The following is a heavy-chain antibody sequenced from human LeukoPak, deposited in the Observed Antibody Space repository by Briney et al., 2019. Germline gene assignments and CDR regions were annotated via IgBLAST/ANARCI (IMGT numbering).Heavy chain of an antibody. CDR3: ARQGFGVVIRWFDP. CDR2: IYYSGST. Sequence: SETLSLTCTVSGGSISSSIYYWGWIRQPPGKGLEWIGSIYYSGSTYYNPSLKSRVTISVDTSKNQFSLKLSSVTAADTAVYYCARQGFGVVIRWFDPWGQGTLVTVSS. J-gene: IGHJ5*02. V-gene: IGHV4-39*01. CDR1: GGSISSSIYY. D-gene: IGHD3-3*01.